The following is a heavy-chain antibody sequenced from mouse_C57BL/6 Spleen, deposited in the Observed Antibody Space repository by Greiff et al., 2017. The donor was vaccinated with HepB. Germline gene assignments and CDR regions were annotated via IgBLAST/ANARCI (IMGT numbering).Heavy chain of an antibody. CDR3: ARYDSSGYKGY. D-gene: IGHD3-2*02. CDR1: GYTFTSYW. CDR2: IYPGSGST. V-gene: IGHV1-55*01. Sequence: VQLQQSGAELVKPGASVKMSCKASGYTFTSYWITWVKQRPGQGLEWIGDIYPGSGSTNYNEKFKSKAKLTVDTSSSTAYMQLSSMTSEASAVNYCARYDSSGYKGYWGQGTTLTVSS. J-gene: IGHJ2*01.